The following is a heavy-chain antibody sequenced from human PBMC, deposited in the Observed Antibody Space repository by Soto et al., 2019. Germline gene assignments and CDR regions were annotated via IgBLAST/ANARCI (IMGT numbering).Heavy chain of an antibody. CDR2: IIPFGNIA. CDR1: GGSFNSYI. Sequence: ASVKVSCKASGGSFNSYIFHWVRQAPGQGLEWMGRIIPFGNIANYAQKFQGRVTMTRDTSTSTVYMELSSLRSEDTAVYYCARDVGSSWYENWFDPWGQGTLVTVSS. V-gene: IGHV1-46*02. D-gene: IGHD6-13*01. J-gene: IGHJ5*02. CDR3: ARDVGSSWYENWFDP.